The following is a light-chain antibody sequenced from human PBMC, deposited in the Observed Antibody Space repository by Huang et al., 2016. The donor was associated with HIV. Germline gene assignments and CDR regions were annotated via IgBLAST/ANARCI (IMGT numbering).Light chain of an antibody. J-gene: IGKJ2*01. CDR3: QQYDNWYT. Sequence: IQMTQSPASLSASVGDRVTISCQASQDIRNYLNWDQQKPGKAPTILIYGASKLETGVPSRFSGNGSGTDFSITISSLQSEYIATYYCQQYDNWYTFGQGTKLEIK. CDR1: QDIRNY. V-gene: IGKV1-33*01. CDR2: GAS.